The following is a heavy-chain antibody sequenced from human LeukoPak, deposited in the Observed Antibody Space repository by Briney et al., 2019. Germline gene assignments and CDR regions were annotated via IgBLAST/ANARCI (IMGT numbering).Heavy chain of an antibody. J-gene: IGHJ3*02. D-gene: IGHD3-3*01. V-gene: IGHV1-46*01. CDR3: ARDTRLLDFDAFDI. Sequence: ASVTVSCKASVYTLTSYYMHWVRQAPGQGLEWMGIINPSGGSTNYAQKFQGRVTMTRDTSTSTVYMELSSLRSEDTAVYYCARDTRLLDFDAFDIWGQGTMVTVSS. CDR1: VYTLTSYY. CDR2: INPSGGST.